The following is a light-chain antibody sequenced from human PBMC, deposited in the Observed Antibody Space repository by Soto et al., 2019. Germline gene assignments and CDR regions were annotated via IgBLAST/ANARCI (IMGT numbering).Light chain of an antibody. CDR3: EQRSNWPPWT. Sequence: EIVLTQSPATLALSPGETANLSCRASQSVSSYLAWYQQKPGQAPRLLIYDASNRATGIPARFSGSGSGADLTLTISSLEHEDVEVYYCEQRSNWPPWTFGQGTKVEIK. CDR1: QSVSSY. V-gene: IGKV3-11*01. J-gene: IGKJ1*01. CDR2: DAS.